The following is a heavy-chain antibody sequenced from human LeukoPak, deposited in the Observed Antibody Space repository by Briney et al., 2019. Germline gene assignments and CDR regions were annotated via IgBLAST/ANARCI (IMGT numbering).Heavy chain of an antibody. Sequence: SETLSLTCTVSGGSISTYYWSWIRQPPGKGLEWIAYIYYSGSTNYNPSLKSRVTISVDTSKNQFSLKLRSVTAADTAVYYCARHISAAGFDYWGQGTLVTVSS. J-gene: IGHJ4*02. D-gene: IGHD6-13*01. V-gene: IGHV4-59*01. CDR3: ARHISAAGFDY. CDR2: IYYSGST. CDR1: GGSISTYY.